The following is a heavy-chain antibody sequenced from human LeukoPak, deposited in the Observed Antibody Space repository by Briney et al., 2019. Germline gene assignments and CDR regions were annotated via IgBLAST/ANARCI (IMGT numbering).Heavy chain of an antibody. J-gene: IGHJ2*01. Sequence: GGSLRLSCTASGFTFGDYAMSWVRQAPGKGLEWVGFIRSKAYGGTTEYAASVKGRFTISKDDSKSIAYLQMNSLKTEDTAVYYCTRGIQLWSPGYFDLWGRGTLVTVSS. CDR3: TRGIQLWSPGYFDL. CDR2: IRSKAYGGTT. CDR1: GFTFGDYA. D-gene: IGHD5-18*01. V-gene: IGHV3-49*04.